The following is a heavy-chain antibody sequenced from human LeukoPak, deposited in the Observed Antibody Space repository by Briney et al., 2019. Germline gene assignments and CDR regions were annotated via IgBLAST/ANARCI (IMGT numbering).Heavy chain of an antibody. CDR3: ASVPGRAASH. CDR1: GFTFSSYA. D-gene: IGHD3-10*01. V-gene: IGHV4-39*01. CDR2: IYYSGST. Sequence: GSLRLSCAASGFTFSSYAMNWVRQAPGKGLEWIGSIYYSGSTYYNPSLKSRVIISVDTSKNQFSLKLSSVTAADTAVYYCASVPGRAASHWGQGTLVTVSS. J-gene: IGHJ1*01.